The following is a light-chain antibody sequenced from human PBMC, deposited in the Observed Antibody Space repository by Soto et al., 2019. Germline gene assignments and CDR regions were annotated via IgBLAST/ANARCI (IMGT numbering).Light chain of an antibody. Sequence: EIPLTQSPSSLAASVGDRLTLTCRASRNVSIYLNWYQRKPGKGPTLLIHATSNLQIGVPSRFSGSGSGTEFTLTISSLEPEDFGTYYCQQSYKMPSFGQGTRLEI. CDR2: ATS. V-gene: IGKV1-39*01. CDR1: RNVSIY. J-gene: IGKJ5*01. CDR3: QQSYKMPS.